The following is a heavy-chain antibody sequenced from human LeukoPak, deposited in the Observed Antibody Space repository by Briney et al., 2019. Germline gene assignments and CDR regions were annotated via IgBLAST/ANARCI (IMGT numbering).Heavy chain of an antibody. D-gene: IGHD2/OR15-2a*01. Sequence: GGSLRLSCTASGFTFSSYGMHWVRQAPGKGLEWVAVIAYDGSNTYYLDSVKGRFIISRDNSRNTLYLQMNSLRVEDTAVYYCAKDIGILTTSLYNWFDPWGQGTLVTASS. CDR3: AKDIGILTTSLYNWFDP. J-gene: IGHJ5*02. CDR1: GFTFSSYG. V-gene: IGHV3-33*05. CDR2: IAYDGSNT.